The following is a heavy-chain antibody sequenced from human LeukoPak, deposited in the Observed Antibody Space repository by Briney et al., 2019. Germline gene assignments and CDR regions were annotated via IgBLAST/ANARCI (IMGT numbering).Heavy chain of an antibody. V-gene: IGHV4-59*01. J-gene: IGHJ1*01. CDR3: ARDGRGQHIEH. CDR2: IYYSGST. Sequence: PSETLSLTCTVSGGSISSYYWSWIRQPPGKGLEWIGYIYYSGSTNYNPSLKSRVTISVDTSKNQFSLKLSSVTAADTAVYYCARDGRGQHIEHWGQGTLVTVSS. D-gene: IGHD2-21*01. CDR1: GGSISSYY.